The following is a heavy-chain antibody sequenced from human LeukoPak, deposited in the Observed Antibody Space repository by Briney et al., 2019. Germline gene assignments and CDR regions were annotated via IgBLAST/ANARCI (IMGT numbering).Heavy chain of an antibody. V-gene: IGHV5-51*01. Sequence: GESLKISCKGSGYSSTSYWIGWVRQMPGKGLEWMGIIYPGDSDTRYSPSFQGQVTISADKSISTAYLQWSSLKASDTAMYYCARQVAPYYDILTGYNWFDPWGQRTLVTVSS. CDR2: IYPGDSDT. D-gene: IGHD3-9*01. CDR1: GYSSTSYW. CDR3: ARQVAPYYDILTGYNWFDP. J-gene: IGHJ5*02.